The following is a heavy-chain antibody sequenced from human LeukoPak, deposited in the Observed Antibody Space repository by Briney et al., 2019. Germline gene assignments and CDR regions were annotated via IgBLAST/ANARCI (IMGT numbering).Heavy chain of an antibody. J-gene: IGHJ4*02. CDR1: GYTFTTYN. CDR2: INPNSGGT. CDR3: ARLPRNYGDYVAY. V-gene: IGHV1-2*04. D-gene: IGHD4-17*01. Sequence: VASVKVSCKASGYTFTTYNINWVRQAPGQGLEWMGWINPNSGGTNYAQKFQGWVTVTRDTSISTAYMELSRLRSDDTAIYYCARLPRNYGDYVAYWGQGTLVTVSS.